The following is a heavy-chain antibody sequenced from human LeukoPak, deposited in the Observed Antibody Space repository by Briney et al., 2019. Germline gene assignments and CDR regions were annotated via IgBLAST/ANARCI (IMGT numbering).Heavy chain of an antibody. Sequence: GGSLRLSCAASGFTFSSYAMPWVRQAPGKGLEWVAVISYDGSNKYDADSVKGRFTISRDNSKNTLYLQMNSLRAEDTAVYYCARGFYGDPRYYGMDVWGQGTTVTVSS. CDR2: ISYDGSNK. D-gene: IGHD4-17*01. CDR3: ARGFYGDPRYYGMDV. CDR1: GFTFSSYA. V-gene: IGHV3-30-3*01. J-gene: IGHJ6*02.